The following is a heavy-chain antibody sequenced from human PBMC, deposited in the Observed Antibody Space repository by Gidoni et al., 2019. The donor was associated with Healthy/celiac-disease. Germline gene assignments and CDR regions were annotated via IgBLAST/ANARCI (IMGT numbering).Heavy chain of an antibody. CDR3: ARRGLVVITPFDY. Sequence: QLQLQESGPGLVKPSETLSLTCTVSGGSISSSSYYWGWIRQPPGKGLEWIGSIYYSGSTYYNPSLKSRVTMSVDTSKNQFSLKVSSVTAADTAVYYCARRGLVVITPFDYWGQGTLVTVSS. CDR2: IYYSGST. J-gene: IGHJ4*02. D-gene: IGHD3-22*01. V-gene: IGHV4-39*01. CDR1: GGSISSSSYY.